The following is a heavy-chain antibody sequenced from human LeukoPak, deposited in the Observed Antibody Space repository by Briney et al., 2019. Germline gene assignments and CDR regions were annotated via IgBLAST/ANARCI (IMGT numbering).Heavy chain of an antibody. CDR1: GGAISSGDYY. Sequence: SQTLSLTCTVSGGAISSGDYYCSSTRQPPGNGLGWSGYIYFSGTTYYNPSRKGRVTLSVDTSKYQFSLKLSSVTAADTAVYYCASEDYYYGSGRTSDYWGQGTLVTVSS. CDR2: IYFSGTT. D-gene: IGHD3-10*01. CDR3: ASEDYYYGSGRTSDY. J-gene: IGHJ4*02. V-gene: IGHV4-30-4*08.